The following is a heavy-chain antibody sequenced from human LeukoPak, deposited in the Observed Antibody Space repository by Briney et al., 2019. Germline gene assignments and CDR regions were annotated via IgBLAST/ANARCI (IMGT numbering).Heavy chain of an antibody. CDR2: ISSSSSYI. V-gene: IGHV3-21*01. D-gene: IGHD3-22*01. Sequence: GGSLRLSCAASGFTFSSYEMNWVRQAPGKGLEWVSSISSSSSYIYYADSVKGRFTISRDNAKNSLYLQMNSLRAEDTAVYYCARDTIVVVITTSHYYMDVWGKGTTVTVSS. CDR1: GFTFSSYE. CDR3: ARDTIVVVITTSHYYMDV. J-gene: IGHJ6*03.